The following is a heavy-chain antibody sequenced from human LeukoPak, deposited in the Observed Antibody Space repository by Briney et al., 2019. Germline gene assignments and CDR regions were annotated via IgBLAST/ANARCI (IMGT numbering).Heavy chain of an antibody. CDR3: ARRVGYCSSTSCYTPGAFDI. CDR1: GYSFPSYW. V-gene: IGHV5-51*01. Sequence: GESLKISCKGSGYSFPSYWIGWVRQMPGKGLEGMGISYPGDSDTRYSPSFQGQVTISADKSISTAYLQWSSLKASDTAMYYCARRVGYCSSTSCYTPGAFDIWGQGTMVTVSS. D-gene: IGHD2-2*01. CDR2: SYPGDSDT. J-gene: IGHJ3*02.